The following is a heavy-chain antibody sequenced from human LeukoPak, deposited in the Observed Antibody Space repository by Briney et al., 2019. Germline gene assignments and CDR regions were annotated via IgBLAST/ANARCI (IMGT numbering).Heavy chain of an antibody. CDR2: IISSGGVT. CDR3: AKERGGFGEFLRFSYMDV. J-gene: IGHJ6*03. D-gene: IGHD3-10*01. V-gene: IGHV3-23*01. CDR1: GFAFSAYA. Sequence: GGSLRLSCAASGFAFSAYAMSWVRQAPGKGLEWVSSIISSGGVTYYADSLKGRFTISRDNSKNTLYLQMNSLRAEDTAMYYCAKERGGFGEFLRFSYMDVWGKGTTVTISS.